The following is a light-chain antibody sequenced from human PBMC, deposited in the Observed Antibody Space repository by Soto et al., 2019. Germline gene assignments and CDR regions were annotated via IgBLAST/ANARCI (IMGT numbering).Light chain of an antibody. CDR3: CSYAGNSEV. J-gene: IGLJ1*01. Sequence: QSVLTQPASVSGPPGQSITIPCTGTSGDVGSYNLVSWYQQHPGKAPKLLIYEVTERPSGVSNRFSGSKSGNTASLTISGLQPDDEADYYCCSYAGNSEVFGTGTKVTVL. V-gene: IGLV2-23*02. CDR1: SGDVGSYNL. CDR2: EVT.